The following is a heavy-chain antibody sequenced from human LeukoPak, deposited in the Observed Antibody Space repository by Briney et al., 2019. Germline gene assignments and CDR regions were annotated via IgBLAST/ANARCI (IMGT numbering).Heavy chain of an antibody. CDR1: GFTFTNYW. CDR3: ARRYCSGRNCYYFDY. J-gene: IGHJ4*02. D-gene: IGHD2-15*01. V-gene: IGHV5-51*01. Sequence: PGESLKISCKGSGFTFTNYWIAWVRQMPGKGLEWMGIIHPDDSDTRYSPSFQGQVTISADKSISTAYLQWSSLKASDTAMYYCARRYCSGRNCYYFDYWGQGTLVTVSS. CDR2: IHPDDSDT.